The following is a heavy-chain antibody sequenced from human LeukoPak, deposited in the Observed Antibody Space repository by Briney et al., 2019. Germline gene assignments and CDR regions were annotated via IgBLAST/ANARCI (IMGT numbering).Heavy chain of an antibody. D-gene: IGHD3-10*01. CDR1: GGSISSYY. CDR3: ARASGGFGELAFDY. CDR2: IYYSGST. V-gene: IGHV4-59*01. Sequence: SETLSLTCNVSGGSISSYYWSWIRQPPGKGLEWIGYIYYSGSTNYNPSLKSRVTISVDTSKNQFSLKLSSVTAADTAVYYCARASGGFGELAFDYWGQGTLVTVSS. J-gene: IGHJ4*02.